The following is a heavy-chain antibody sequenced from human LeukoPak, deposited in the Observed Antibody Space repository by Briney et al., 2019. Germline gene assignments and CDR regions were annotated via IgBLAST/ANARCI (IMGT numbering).Heavy chain of an antibody. Sequence: GGSLSLSCAASGFSVSNYYMSWVRQAPGKGLEWVSVIYSGGNTYYTDSVKGRFTISRDNPKNTVFPQMGSLRGEDTAVYYCARCYYDGSGFYYYFDYWGQGTLVTVSS. V-gene: IGHV3-53*01. CDR2: IYSGGNT. CDR3: ARCYYDGSGFYYYFDY. J-gene: IGHJ4*02. CDR1: GFSVSNYY. D-gene: IGHD3-22*01.